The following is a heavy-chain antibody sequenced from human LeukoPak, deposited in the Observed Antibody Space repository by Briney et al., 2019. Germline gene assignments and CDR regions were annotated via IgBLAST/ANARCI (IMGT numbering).Heavy chain of an antibody. V-gene: IGHV4-59*01. J-gene: IGHJ4*02. Sequence: SETLSLTCTVSRGSITDNYWSWIRQPPGKGPEWIGYVYYSGGGTNYNPSLKSRVTMSVDTSKNHFSLKLGSVTAADTAVYYCARGNSSGWYGGFDYWGQGRLVTVSS. CDR3: ARGNSSGWYGGFDY. CDR1: RGSITDNY. D-gene: IGHD6-19*01. CDR2: VYYSGGGT.